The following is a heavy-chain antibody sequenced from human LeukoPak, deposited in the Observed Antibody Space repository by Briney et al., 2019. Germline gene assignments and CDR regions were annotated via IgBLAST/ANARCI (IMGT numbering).Heavy chain of an antibody. J-gene: IGHJ4*02. Sequence: ASVKVSCKASGYTFTGYYMHWVRQAPGQGLEWMGWINPNSGGTNYAQKFQGRVTVTRDTSMSTAYMELSRLRSDDTAVYYCAREMAGYCSGGSCSDLDYWGQGTLVTVSS. V-gene: IGHV1-2*02. CDR1: GYTFTGYY. CDR3: AREMAGYCSGGSCSDLDY. D-gene: IGHD2-15*01. CDR2: INPNSGGT.